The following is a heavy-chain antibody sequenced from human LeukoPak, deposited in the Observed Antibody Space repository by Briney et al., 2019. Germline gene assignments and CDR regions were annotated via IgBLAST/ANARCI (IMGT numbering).Heavy chain of an antibody. Sequence: GGSLRLSCAASGFPFSTYCMNWVRQAPGKGLEWVSSISSSSDYIYYADSVKGRFTVSRDDAKSSLYLQMDSLRAEDSVVYYCTRDFVPDTMSYSFDIWGQGTMVTVSS. V-gene: IGHV3-21*01. CDR2: ISSSSDYI. J-gene: IGHJ3*02. CDR1: GFPFSTYC. D-gene: IGHD3-10*02. CDR3: TRDFVPDTMSYSFDI.